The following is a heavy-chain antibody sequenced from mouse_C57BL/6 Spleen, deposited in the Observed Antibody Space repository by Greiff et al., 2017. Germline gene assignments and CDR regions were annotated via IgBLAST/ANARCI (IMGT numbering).Heavy chain of an antibody. Sequence: VQLQQPGAELVMPGASVKLSCKASGYTFTSYWMHWVKQRPGQGLEWIGEIDPSDSYTNYNQKFKGKSTLTVDKSSSTAYMQFSSLTSEDSAIYYCARGDVFDYWGQGTTLTVSS. CDR3: ARGDVFDY. V-gene: IGHV1-69*01. D-gene: IGHD3-3*01. J-gene: IGHJ2*01. CDR2: IDPSDSYT. CDR1: GYTFTSYW.